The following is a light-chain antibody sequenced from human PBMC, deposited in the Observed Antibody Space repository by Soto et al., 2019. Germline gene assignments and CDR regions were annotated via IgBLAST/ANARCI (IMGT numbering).Light chain of an antibody. J-gene: IGKJ3*01. CDR1: QGIRNY. V-gene: IGKV1-27*01. Sequence: DIQMTQSPTSLSASVGDRVTITCRASQGIRNYVAWYQQIPGKAPKLLIYAASTLQSGVPSRFSGSGSGTDFTLTLNCLQPEDVATYSCQKYSSVPVFGPGTKVEIK. CDR2: AAS. CDR3: QKYSSVPV.